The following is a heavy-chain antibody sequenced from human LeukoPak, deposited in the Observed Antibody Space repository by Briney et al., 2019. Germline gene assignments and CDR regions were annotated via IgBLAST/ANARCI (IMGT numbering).Heavy chain of an antibody. CDR3: ARVYYDILTGYPSPYGY. CDR1: GYTFTGYY. CDR2: INLNSGGT. D-gene: IGHD3-9*01. V-gene: IGHV1-2*02. J-gene: IGHJ4*02. Sequence: ASVKVSCKASGYTFTGYYMHWVRQAPGQGLEWMGWINLNSGGTNYAQKFQGRVTMTRDTSISTAYMELSRLRSDDTAVYYCARVYYDILTGYPSPYGYWGQGTLVTVSS.